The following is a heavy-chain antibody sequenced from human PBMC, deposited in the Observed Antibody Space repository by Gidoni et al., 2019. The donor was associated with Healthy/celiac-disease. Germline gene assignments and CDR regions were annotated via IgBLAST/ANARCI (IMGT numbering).Heavy chain of an antibody. V-gene: IGHV3-49*05. J-gene: IGHJ4*02. CDR1: GFTFGDYA. CDR2: IRSKAYGGTT. Sequence: EVQLVESGGGLVKPGPSLRLTCTASGFTFGDYAMSWFRQAPGKGLGWVVFIRSKAYGGTTEYAASVKGRFTISRDDSKSIAYLQMNSLKTEDTAVYYCTRSGSTVTTFGYWGQGTLVTVSS. CDR3: TRSGSTVTTFGY. D-gene: IGHD4-17*01.